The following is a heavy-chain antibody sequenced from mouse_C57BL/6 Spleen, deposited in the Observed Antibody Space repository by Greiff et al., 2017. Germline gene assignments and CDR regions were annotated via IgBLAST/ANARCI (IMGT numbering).Heavy chain of an antibody. CDR1: GYAFSSSW. CDR2: IYPGDGDT. J-gene: IGHJ2*01. D-gene: IGHD2-4*01. CDR3: AREERLRPYFDY. V-gene: IGHV1-82*01. Sequence: QVQLQQSGPELVKPGASVKISCKASGYAFSSSWMNWVKQRPGKGLEWIGRIYPGDGDTNYNGKFKGKATLTADKSSSTAYMQLSSLTSEDSAVYFCAREERLRPYFDYWGQGTTLTVSS.